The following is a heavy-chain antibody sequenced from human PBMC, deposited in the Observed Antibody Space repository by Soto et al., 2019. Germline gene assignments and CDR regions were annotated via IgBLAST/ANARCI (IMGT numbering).Heavy chain of an antibody. CDR1: GAAITSYH. CDR3: ARWIGRYAARWLTTERNWLAP. V-gene: IGHV4-59*01. CDR2: TYYGGGL. D-gene: IGHD2-2*01. Sequence: QVQLQESGPGLVKPSETLSLTCTVSGAAITSYHWSWSRQPPGKGLEWIGYTYYGGGLRYSASLTSRLSIPTDTSKHQFSLKLTSATLADPAVYSCARWIGRYAARWLTTERNWLAPWGQGTRVTVSS. J-gene: IGHJ5*02.